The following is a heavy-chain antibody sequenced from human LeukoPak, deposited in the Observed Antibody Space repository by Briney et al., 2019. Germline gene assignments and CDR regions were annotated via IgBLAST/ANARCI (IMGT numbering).Heavy chain of an antibody. CDR2: ISGSGGST. J-gene: IGHJ5*02. Sequence: PRGSLRLSCAASGFTFSSYAMSWVRQAPGKGLEWVSAISGSGGSTYYADSVKGRFTISRDNSKNTLYLQMNSLRAEDTAVYYCAKGSRIAAAKNWFDPWGQGTLVTVSS. D-gene: IGHD6-13*01. CDR1: GFTFSSYA. CDR3: AKGSRIAAAKNWFDP. V-gene: IGHV3-23*01.